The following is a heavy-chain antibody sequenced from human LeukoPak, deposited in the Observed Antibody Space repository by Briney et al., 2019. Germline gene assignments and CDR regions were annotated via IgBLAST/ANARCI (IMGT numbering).Heavy chain of an antibody. J-gene: IGHJ4*02. V-gene: IGHV3-23*01. D-gene: IGHD4-17*01. CDR2: ISGSGGST. Sequence: PGGSLRLSCAASGFTFSSYAMSWVRQAPGKGLEWVSAISGSGGSTYYADSVKGRFTISRDNSKNTLYLQMNSLRAEDTAVYYCAKDLRSIYDYGDENWGQGTLVTVSS. CDR1: GFTFSSYA. CDR3: AKDLRSIYDYGDEN.